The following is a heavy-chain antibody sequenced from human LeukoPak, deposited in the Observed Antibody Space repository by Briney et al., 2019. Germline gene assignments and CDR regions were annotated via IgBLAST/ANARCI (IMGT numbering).Heavy chain of an antibody. Sequence: GASVKVSCKASGYTFTGYYMHWVRQAPGQGLEWMGWINPNSGGTNYAQKFQGRVTMTRDTSTSTVYMELSSLRSEDTAVYYCARGTEFFSPGDYWGQGTLVTVSS. CDR3: ARGTEFFSPGDY. CDR1: GYTFTGYY. D-gene: IGHD3/OR15-3a*01. CDR2: INPNSGGT. J-gene: IGHJ4*02. V-gene: IGHV1-2*02.